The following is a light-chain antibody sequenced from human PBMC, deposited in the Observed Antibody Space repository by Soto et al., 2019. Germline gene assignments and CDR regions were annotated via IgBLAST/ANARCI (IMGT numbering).Light chain of an antibody. J-gene: IGKJ1*01. V-gene: IGKV1-39*01. CDR3: QQAFSAEWT. CDR1: QVISTY. CDR2: AAS. Sequence: DIQMTQSPSSLSASVGDRVTITCRASQVISTYLNWYQQRAGLAPRLLIYAASSLQSGVPPRFSGSGSGTDFTLTISSLQPEDFATYFCQQAFSAEWTFGQGTKVDIK.